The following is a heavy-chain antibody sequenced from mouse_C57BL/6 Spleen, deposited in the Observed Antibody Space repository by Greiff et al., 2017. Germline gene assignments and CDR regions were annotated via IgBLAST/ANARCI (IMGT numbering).Heavy chain of an antibody. J-gene: IGHJ2*01. Sequence: EVQLQQSGAELVKPGASVKLSCTASGFNIKDYYMHWVKQRTEQGLEWIGRIDPEDGETKYAPKFLGKATITADTSSNTAYLQLSSLTSEDTAVYYCARDYDGSSYVGYWGQGTTLTVSS. V-gene: IGHV14-2*01. CDR1: GFNIKDYY. CDR3: ARDYDGSSYVGY. D-gene: IGHD1-1*01. CDR2: IDPEDGET.